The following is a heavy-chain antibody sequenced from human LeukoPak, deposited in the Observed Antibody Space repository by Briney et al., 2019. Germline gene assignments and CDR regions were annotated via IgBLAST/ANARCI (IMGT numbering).Heavy chain of an antibody. V-gene: IGHV3-48*02. CDR1: GFTFSNYS. J-gene: IGHJ5*02. Sequence: AGSLRLSCAASGFTFSNYSMNWVRQAPGKGLEGVLYINSSSRTIYHTDSVKGRFTIARDNAKNSLYLQMNSLRDEDTAVYYCARDFFALTKPWGQGTLVTVSS. CDR2: INSSSRTI. CDR3: ARDFFALTKP. D-gene: IGHD1-14*01.